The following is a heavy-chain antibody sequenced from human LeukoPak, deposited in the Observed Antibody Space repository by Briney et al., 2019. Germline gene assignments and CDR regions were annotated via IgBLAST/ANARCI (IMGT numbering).Heavy chain of an antibody. J-gene: IGHJ6*03. Sequence: GGSLRLSCAASGFTFSSFDMHWVRQPTGQGLEWVSTIGTASGTYYPGSVEGRFTLSRDNAKNSLYLQMNSLTAGDTAVYYCARGPPRGRYYYMDVWGKGTTVTVSS. D-gene: IGHD1-1*01. V-gene: IGHV3-13*01. CDR2: IGTASGT. CDR1: GFTFSSFD. CDR3: ARGPPRGRYYYMDV.